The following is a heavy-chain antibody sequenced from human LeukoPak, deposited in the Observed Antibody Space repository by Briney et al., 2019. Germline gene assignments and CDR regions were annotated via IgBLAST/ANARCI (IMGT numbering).Heavy chain of an antibody. J-gene: IGHJ4*02. CDR3: ARGGGYASPIGY. CDR2: IYHSGSP. D-gene: IGHD5-12*01. Sequence: SETLSLNCTLSGGSVSTYYWSWIRQPPGKGLEWIGYIYHSGSPNYNPSLKSRVTISVDTSKNQFSLKLSSVTAADTAVYYCARGGGYASPIGYWGQGALVTVSS. V-gene: IGHV4-59*02. CDR1: GGSVSTYY.